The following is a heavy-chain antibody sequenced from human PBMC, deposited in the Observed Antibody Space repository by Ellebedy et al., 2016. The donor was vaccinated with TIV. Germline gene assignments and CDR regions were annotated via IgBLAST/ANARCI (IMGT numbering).Heavy chain of an antibody. CDR1: GFTFDDYA. D-gene: IGHD3-9*01. Sequence: GGSLRLXXAASGFTFDDYAMHWVRQAPGKGLEWVSAISGSGGSTYYADSVKGRFTISRDNSKNTLYLQMNSLRAEDTAVYYCAKDEYYDILTGYYDWGQGTLVTVSS. V-gene: IGHV3-23*01. CDR3: AKDEYYDILTGYYD. CDR2: ISGSGGST. J-gene: IGHJ4*02.